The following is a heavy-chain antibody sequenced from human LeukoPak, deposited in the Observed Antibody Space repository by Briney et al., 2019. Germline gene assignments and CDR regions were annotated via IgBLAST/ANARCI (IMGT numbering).Heavy chain of an antibody. J-gene: IGHJ4*02. CDR3: AKDLFPTTLYYGSGSQDY. V-gene: IGHV3-30*02. CDR2: IRYDGSNK. CDR1: GFTFSSYG. D-gene: IGHD3-10*01. Sequence: PGGSLRLSCAASGFTFSSYGMHWVRQAPGKGLEWVAFIRYDGSNKYYADSVKGRFTISRDNSKNTLYLQMNSLRAEDTAVYYCAKDLFPTTLYYGSGSQDYWGQGTLVTVSS.